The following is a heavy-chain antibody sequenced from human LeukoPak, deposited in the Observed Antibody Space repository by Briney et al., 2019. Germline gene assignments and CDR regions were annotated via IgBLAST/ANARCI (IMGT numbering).Heavy chain of an antibody. J-gene: IGHJ4*02. V-gene: IGHV4-59*08. CDR2: IYYSGST. CDR1: GGSISSYY. Sequence: PSETLSLTCTVSGGSISSYYWSWIRQPPGKGLEWIGYIYYSGSTNYNPSLKSRVTISVDTSKNQFSLKLSSVTAADTAVYYCARLGDSGYYADFWGQGTLVTVSS. D-gene: IGHD3-22*01. CDR3: ARLGDSGYYADF.